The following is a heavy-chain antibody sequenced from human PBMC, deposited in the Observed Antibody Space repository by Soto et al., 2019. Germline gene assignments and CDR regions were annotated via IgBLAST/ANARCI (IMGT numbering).Heavy chain of an antibody. J-gene: IGHJ6*02. D-gene: IGHD3-10*01. V-gene: IGHV4-34*01. CDR1: GGSFSGYN. CDR3: ARGRVDGSGSYYNVRGDYSGMDV. CDR2: INHSGST. Sequence: PSETLSLTCAVYGGSFSGYNWSWIRQPPGKGLEWIGEINHSGSTNYNPSLKSRVTISVDTSKNQFSLKLSSVTAADTAVYDFARGRVDGSGSYYNVRGDYSGMDVWGQGTTVTVSS.